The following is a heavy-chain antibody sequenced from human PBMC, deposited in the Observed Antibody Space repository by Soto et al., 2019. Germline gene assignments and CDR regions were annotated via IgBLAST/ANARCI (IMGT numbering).Heavy chain of an antibody. V-gene: IGHV3-53*04. D-gene: IGHD2-15*01. CDR2: IYSGGET. CDR3: AKNTEDSYAYFQR. CDR1: GFTVSSNY. Sequence: EVQLVESGGGLVQPGGSLRLSCAASGFTVSSNYMSWVRQAPGKGLECVSVIYSGGETYYSDSVKGRFTISRHSSKITLYLQMNSLRTEDTAVYYCAKNTEDSYAYFQRWGQGTLVTVSS. J-gene: IGHJ1*01.